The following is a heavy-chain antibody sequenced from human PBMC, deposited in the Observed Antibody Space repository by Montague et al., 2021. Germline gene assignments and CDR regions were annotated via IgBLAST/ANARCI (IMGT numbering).Heavy chain of an antibody. CDR2: IHYTGSA. CDR1: GCSISSDNYY. D-gene: IGHD1-26*01. V-gene: IGHV4-39*01. CDR3: GRRRVTHYHWFDT. J-gene: IGHJ5*02. Sequence: SXTLSLTCTVSGCSISSDNYYWCWSRQPPGKGLEWSGSIHYTGSAHYKPSLNSRVTISVDTSKNQFSLKLSSVTAADTAVYYCGRRRVTHYHWFDTGGKGTLVTVSS.